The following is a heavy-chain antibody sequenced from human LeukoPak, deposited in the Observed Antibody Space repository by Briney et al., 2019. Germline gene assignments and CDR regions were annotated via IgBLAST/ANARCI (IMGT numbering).Heavy chain of an antibody. CDR2: IYYSGST. D-gene: IGHD3-10*01. CDR1: GGSISSYY. CDR3: ARARGPVSSGSHWFDP. Sequence: SETLSLTCTVSGGSISSYYWSWIRQPPGKGLEWIGYIYYSGSTNYNPSLKSRVTISVDTSKNRFSLKLSSVTAADTAVYYCARARGPVSSGSHWFDPWGQGTLVTVSS. V-gene: IGHV4-59*01. J-gene: IGHJ5*02.